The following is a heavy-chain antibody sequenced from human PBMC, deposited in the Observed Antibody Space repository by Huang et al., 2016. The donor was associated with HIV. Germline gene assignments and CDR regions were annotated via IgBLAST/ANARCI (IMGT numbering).Heavy chain of an antibody. D-gene: IGHD6-13*01. J-gene: IGHJ3*01. CDR3: ARDLTGTRAAAAGIRGDAFDV. V-gene: IGHV1-69*13. CDR1: GGTFGSYD. Sequence: QVQLVQSGAEVKKPGSSVKVSCKASGGTFGSYDISWVRQAPGQGLGWMGGIIPIFDTGNYAQKFQGRVRITADASTSTAYMELTSLRSEDTAVYYCARDLTGTRAAAAGIRGDAFDVWGQGTLVTVSS. CDR2: IIPIFDTG.